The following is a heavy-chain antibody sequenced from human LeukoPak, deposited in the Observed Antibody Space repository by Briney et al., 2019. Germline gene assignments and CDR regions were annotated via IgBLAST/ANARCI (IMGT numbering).Heavy chain of an antibody. J-gene: IGHJ4*02. CDR2: IYRGGNT. CDR3: ARDSLSYGDYVAFDY. D-gene: IGHD4-17*01. CDR1: GFTVSSNY. V-gene: IGHV3-66*01. Sequence: GGSLRLSCAASGFTVSSNYMNWVRQAPGKGLEWVSVIYRGGNTYYADSVKDRFTISRDKSKNTLYLQMNSLRAEDTAVYYCARDSLSYGDYVAFDYWGQGTLVTISS.